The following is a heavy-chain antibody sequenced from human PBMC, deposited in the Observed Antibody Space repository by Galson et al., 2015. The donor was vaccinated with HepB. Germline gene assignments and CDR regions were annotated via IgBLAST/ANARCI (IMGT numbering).Heavy chain of an antibody. CDR3: ARASGCRSTSCYRAYYYGMDV. J-gene: IGHJ6*02. CDR2: IIPIFGTA. Sequence: SVKVSCKASGGTFSSYAISWVRQAPGQGLEWMGGIIPIFGTANYAQKFQGRVTITADESTSTASMELSSLRSEDTAVYYCARASGCRSTSCYRAYYYGMDVWGQGTTVTVSS. CDR1: GGTFSSYA. D-gene: IGHD2-2*01. V-gene: IGHV1-69*13.